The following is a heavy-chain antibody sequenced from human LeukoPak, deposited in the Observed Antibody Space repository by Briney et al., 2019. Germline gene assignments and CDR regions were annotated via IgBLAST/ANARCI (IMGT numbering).Heavy chain of an antibody. V-gene: IGHV1-18*04. CDR1: GYTFTGYY. J-gene: IGHJ4*02. Sequence: ASVKVSCKASGYTFTGYYIHWVRQAPGQGLEWMGWINAYNGNTIYAQKLQGRVTMTTDTSASTAYMELRSLRSDDTAVYYCARASDLDSFDYWGQGTLVTVSS. CDR2: INAYNGNT. CDR3: ARASDLDSFDY.